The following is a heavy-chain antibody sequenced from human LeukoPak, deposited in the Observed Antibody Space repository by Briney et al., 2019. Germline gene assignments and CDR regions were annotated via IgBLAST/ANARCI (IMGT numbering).Heavy chain of an antibody. CDR1: GGSISSSSYY. V-gene: IGHV4-39*07. Sequence: SETLSLTCTVSGGSISSSSYYWGWIRQPPGKGLEWIGSIYYSGSTYYNPSLKSRVTISVDTSKNQFSLKLSSVTAADTAVYYCAREGRDGYNRAFDIWGQGTMVTVSS. CDR2: IYYSGST. D-gene: IGHD5-24*01. J-gene: IGHJ3*02. CDR3: AREGRDGYNRAFDI.